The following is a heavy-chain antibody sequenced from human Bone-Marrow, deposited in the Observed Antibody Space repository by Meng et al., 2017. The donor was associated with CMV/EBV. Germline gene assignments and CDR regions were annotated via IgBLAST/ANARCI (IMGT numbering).Heavy chain of an antibody. J-gene: IGHJ4*02. D-gene: IGHD1-26*01. CDR1: GFTFSNAW. CDR3: TTDGGSYYGFDY. V-gene: IGHV3-15*01. CDR2: IKSKTDGGTT. Sequence: GESLKISCAASGFTFSNAWMSWVRQAPGKGLEWVGRIKSKTDGGTTDYAAPVKGRFTISRDDSKHTLYLQMNSLKTEDTAVYYCTTDGGSYYGFDYWDQGTLVAFSS.